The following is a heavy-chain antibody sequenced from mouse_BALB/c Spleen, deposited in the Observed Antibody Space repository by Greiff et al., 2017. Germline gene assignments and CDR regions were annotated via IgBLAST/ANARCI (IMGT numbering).Heavy chain of an antibody. CDR3: ARGGSSSYYAMDY. D-gene: IGHD6-1*01. J-gene: IGHJ4*01. V-gene: IGHV2-9*02. Sequence: VHLVESGPGLVAPSQSLSITCTVSGFSLTSYCVHWVRQPPGKGLEWLGVIWAGGSTDYNSTHMSRLSISQDNSKSQVFLKMNSLQTDDTAMYYCARGGSSSYYAMDYWGQGTSVTVSS. CDR1: GFSLTSYC. CDR2: IWAGGST.